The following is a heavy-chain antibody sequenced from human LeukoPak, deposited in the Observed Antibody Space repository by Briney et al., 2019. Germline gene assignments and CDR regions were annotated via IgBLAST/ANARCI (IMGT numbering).Heavy chain of an antibody. J-gene: IGHJ4*02. CDR3: ARDLYCGGDCYPLDY. CDR2: MKQDGSEK. Sequence: GGSLRLSCAASGFTYSSYGMHWVRQAPGKGLEWVANMKQDGSEKYYVDSVKGRFTISRDNAKNSLYLQMNSLRAEDTAVYYCARDLYCGGDCYPLDYWGQGTLVTVSS. D-gene: IGHD2-21*01. CDR1: GFTYSSYG. V-gene: IGHV3-7*01.